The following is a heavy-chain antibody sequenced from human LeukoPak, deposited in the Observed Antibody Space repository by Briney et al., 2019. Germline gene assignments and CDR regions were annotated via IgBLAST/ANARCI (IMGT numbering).Heavy chain of an antibody. D-gene: IGHD3-10*01. J-gene: IGHJ4*02. V-gene: IGHV1-69*05. Sequence: ASVKVSCKASGGTFSSYAISWVRQAPGQGLKWMGRIIPIFGTANYAQKFQGRVTITTDESTSTAYMELSSLRSGDTAVYYCASSTPRDYYGSGVSDWVQGTLVTVSS. CDR1: GGTFSSYA. CDR2: IIPIFGTA. CDR3: ASSTPRDYYGSGVSD.